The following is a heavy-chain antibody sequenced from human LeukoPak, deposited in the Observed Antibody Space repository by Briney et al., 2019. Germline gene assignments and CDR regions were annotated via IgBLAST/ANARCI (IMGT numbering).Heavy chain of an antibody. CDR1: GFTFSSYE. Sequence: PGGSLRLSCAASGFTFSSYEMNWVRQAPGKGLEWVSYISSSGSTIYYADSVKGRFTISRDNAKNSLYLQMNSLRAEDTAVYYCARDSLVEAATLFYYYYGMDVWGQGTTVTVSS. D-gene: IGHD2-15*01. CDR3: ARDSLVEAATLFYYYYGMDV. CDR2: ISSSGSTI. V-gene: IGHV3-48*03. J-gene: IGHJ6*02.